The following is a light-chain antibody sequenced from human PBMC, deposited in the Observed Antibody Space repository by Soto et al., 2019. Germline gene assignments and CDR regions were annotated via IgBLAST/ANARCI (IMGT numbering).Light chain of an antibody. CDR3: QHYNSYSEA. J-gene: IGKJ1*01. CDR1: QSVSSW. CDR2: KAS. Sequence: DIQRTQSPSTLSASVGDRVTIPCRASQSVSSWLAWYQQKPGKAPKLLIYKASTLKSGVPSRFSGSGSGTEFTLTISSLQPDDFATYYCQHYNSYSEAFGQGTKVDVK. V-gene: IGKV1-5*03.